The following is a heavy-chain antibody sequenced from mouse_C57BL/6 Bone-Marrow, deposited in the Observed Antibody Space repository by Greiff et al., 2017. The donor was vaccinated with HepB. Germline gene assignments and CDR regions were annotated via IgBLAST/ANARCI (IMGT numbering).Heavy chain of an antibody. D-gene: IGHD1-1*01. V-gene: IGHV1-59*01. CDR3: ARNYGSSYDLYYFDY. J-gene: IGHJ2*01. Sequence: QVQLQQSGAELVRPGTSVKLSCKASGYTFTSYWMHWVKQRPGQGLEWIGVIDPSDSYTNYNQKFKGKATLTVDTSSSTAYMQLSSLTSEDSAVYYCARNYGSSYDLYYFDYWGQGTTLTVSS. CDR2: IDPSDSYT. CDR1: GYTFTSYW.